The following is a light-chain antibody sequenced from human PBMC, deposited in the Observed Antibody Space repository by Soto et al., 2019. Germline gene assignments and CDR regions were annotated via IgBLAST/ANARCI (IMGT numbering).Light chain of an antibody. Sequence: IPMTQSPSSLYCSELDRVTITLLASQSISSYLNWYQQKPGKAPKLLIYAASSLQSGVPSRFSGSGSGTDFTLTISSLQPEDFATYCCPHTSITLQTSAPGTKVDI. CDR1: QSISSY. CDR2: AAS. CDR3: PHTSITLQT. V-gene: IGKV1-39*01. J-gene: IGKJ3*01.